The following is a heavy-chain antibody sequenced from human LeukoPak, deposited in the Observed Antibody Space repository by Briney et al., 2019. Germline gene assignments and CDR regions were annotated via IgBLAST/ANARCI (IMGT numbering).Heavy chain of an antibody. Sequence: SETLSLTCTVSGGSISSYYWSWIRQPPGKGLEWIGYIYYSGSTNYNPSLKSRVTISVDTSKNQFSLKLSSVTAVDTAVYYCARGADSSGYYYWFDPWGQGTLVTVSS. J-gene: IGHJ5*02. CDR2: IYYSGST. V-gene: IGHV4-59*01. CDR3: ARGADSSGYYYWFDP. D-gene: IGHD3-22*01. CDR1: GGSISSYY.